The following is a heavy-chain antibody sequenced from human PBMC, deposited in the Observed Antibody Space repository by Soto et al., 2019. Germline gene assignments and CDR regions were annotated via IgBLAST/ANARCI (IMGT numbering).Heavy chain of an antibody. CDR3: AKLGYCSGGSCYYPLFDYYYYMDV. CDR2: IYYSGST. D-gene: IGHD2-15*01. J-gene: IGHJ6*03. Sequence: QLQLQESGPGLVKPSETLSLTCTVSGGSISSSSYYWGWIRQPPGKGLEWIGSIYYSGSTYYNPSLKSRVTISVDTSKNQFSLKLSSVTAADTAVYYCAKLGYCSGGSCYYPLFDYYYYMDVWGKGTTVTVSS. CDR1: GGSISSSSYY. V-gene: IGHV4-39*01.